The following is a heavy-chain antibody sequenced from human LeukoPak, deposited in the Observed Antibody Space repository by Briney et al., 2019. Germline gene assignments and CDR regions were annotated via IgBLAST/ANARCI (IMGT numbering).Heavy chain of an antibody. CDR1: GFTFSSYA. J-gene: IGHJ4*02. CDR3: AKSDYGYYFDS. D-gene: IGHD4-17*01. V-gene: IGHV3-23*01. Sequence: GGSLRLSCAASGFTFSSYAMSWVRQAPGKGLEWVSAISGSGGSTYYADSVKGRFTVSRDNSKNMVYLQMSSLRAEDTALYYCAKSDYGYYFDSWGQGTLVTVSS. CDR2: ISGSGGST.